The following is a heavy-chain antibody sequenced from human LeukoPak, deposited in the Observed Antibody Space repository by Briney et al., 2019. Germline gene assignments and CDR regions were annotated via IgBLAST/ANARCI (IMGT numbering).Heavy chain of an antibody. CDR2: IKQDGSEK. J-gene: IGHJ6*02. CDR3: ARCKAAAGFYYYYYYGMDV. D-gene: IGHD6-13*01. V-gene: IGHV3-7*03. Sequence: GGSLRLSCAASGFTFSSYSMNWVRQAPGKGLEWVANIKQDGSEKYYVDSVKGRFTISRDNAKNSLYLQMNSLRAEDTAVYYCARCKAAAGFYYYYYYGMDVWGQGTTVTVSS. CDR1: GFTFSSYS.